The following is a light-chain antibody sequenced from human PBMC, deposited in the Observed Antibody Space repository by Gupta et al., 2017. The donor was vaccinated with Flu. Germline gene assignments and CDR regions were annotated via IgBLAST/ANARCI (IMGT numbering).Light chain of an antibody. CDR3: SSSTSCRTPV. CDR2: DVS. CDR1: SSDVGGYNY. V-gene: IGLV2-14*01. J-gene: IGLJ3*02. Sequence: QSALTQPASVSGSPGQSIPRSCTGTSSDVGGYNYVSWYQQHPGKAPKHMIDDVSNRPSGVSNLGPGSNSGKKESLIRSAIQSHDEADDYYSSSTSCRTPVFGVGTKFPVL.